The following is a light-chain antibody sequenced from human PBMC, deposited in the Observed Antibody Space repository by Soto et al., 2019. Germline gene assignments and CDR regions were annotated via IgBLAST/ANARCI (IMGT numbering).Light chain of an antibody. Sequence: DIQMTQSPSTLSASVGDRVTITCRASQSISGSLAWYQQKPGKAPKLLSYEASKLKSGVPSRFSGSGSGTEYTLTISSLQTDDYASYYCQQYNGYWAFGQGTRVEIE. V-gene: IGKV1-5*03. CDR1: QSISGS. CDR2: EAS. CDR3: QQYNGYWA. J-gene: IGKJ1*01.